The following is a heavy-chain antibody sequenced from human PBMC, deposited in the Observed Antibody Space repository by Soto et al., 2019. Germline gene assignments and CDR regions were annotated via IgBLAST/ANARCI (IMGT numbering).Heavy chain of an antibody. J-gene: IGHJ2*01. Sequence: SETLSLTCTVSGDSTGDYFWNWLRQPPGKGLEWIGYVYHSGNTNYNPSLKSRVTMSMDMSKSQISLELRYVTAADTGVYYCARSDESSSSSPLPFWFFDLWGRGTLVTVSS. CDR3: ARSDESSSSSPLPFWFFDL. V-gene: IGHV4-59*01. CDR1: GDSTGDYF. CDR2: VYHSGNT. D-gene: IGHD6-6*01.